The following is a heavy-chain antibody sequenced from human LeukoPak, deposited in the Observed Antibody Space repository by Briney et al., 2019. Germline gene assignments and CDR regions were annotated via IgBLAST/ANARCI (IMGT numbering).Heavy chain of an antibody. CDR3: ARHVVPAAQPSYMDV. J-gene: IGHJ6*03. CDR2: IYHSGST. V-gene: IGHV4-38-2*01. CDR1: GCSISSGYY. Sequence: WETLSLTCAVSGCSISSGYYWGWIRQPPGKGLEWIGSIYHSGSTYYNPSLKSRVTISVDTSKNQFSLKLNSVTAADTSLYYCARHVVPAAQPSYMDVWGKGTTVTVSS. D-gene: IGHD2-2*01.